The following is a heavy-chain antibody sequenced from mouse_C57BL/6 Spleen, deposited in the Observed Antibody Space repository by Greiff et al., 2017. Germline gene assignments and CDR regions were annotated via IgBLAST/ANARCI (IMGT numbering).Heavy chain of an antibody. CDR3: ARGDYDGSSPYYAMDY. J-gene: IGHJ4*01. CDR1: GYTFTTYP. CDR2: FHPYNDAT. V-gene: IGHV1-47*01. D-gene: IGHD1-1*01. Sequence: QVQLQQSGAELVKPGASVKMSCKASGYTFTTYPIEWMKQNHGKSLEWIGNFHPYNDATKYNEKFKGKATLTVEKSSSTVYLELSRLTSDDSAVYYCARGDYDGSSPYYAMDYWGQGTSVTVSS.